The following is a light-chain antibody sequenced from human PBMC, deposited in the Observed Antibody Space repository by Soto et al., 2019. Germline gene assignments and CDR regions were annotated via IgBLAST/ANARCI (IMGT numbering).Light chain of an antibody. J-gene: IGKJ1*01. CDR3: QQYNNWPPKT. V-gene: IGKV3-15*01. CDR2: GAS. CDR1: QSVSSN. Sequence: EIVMTQSPATLSVSPGERATLSCRASQSVSSNLAWYQQKPGQAPRLLIYGASTRATGIPARFSGSGSGTEFTLTISSLQSEDFAVYYCQQYNNWPPKTFGQGTNVELE.